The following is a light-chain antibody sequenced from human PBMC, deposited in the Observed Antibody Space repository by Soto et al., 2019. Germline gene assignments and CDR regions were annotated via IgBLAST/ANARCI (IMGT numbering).Light chain of an antibody. J-gene: IGKJ4*01. Sequence: EIQITQPTSSPPGYVGQTVVISCRSSETITRYLNWYQSKPGKAPRLLISGTSSLRSGVPSRFSGSYSGTDFTLTISSLQTEDFATYYCKQSYSNPLTFGGGTKVDIK. CDR1: ETITRY. V-gene: IGKV1-39*01. CDR3: KQSYSNPLT. CDR2: GTS.